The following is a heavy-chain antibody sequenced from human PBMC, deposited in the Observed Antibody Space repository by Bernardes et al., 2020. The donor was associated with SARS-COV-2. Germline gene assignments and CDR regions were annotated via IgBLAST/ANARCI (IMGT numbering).Heavy chain of an antibody. Sequence: SDALSLICTGSGGSLTHARYYWGWLLQPPGKGLEWIGNIYYNGNAYYNPSLKSRVTLSFDTSRNQVSLHLNSVTATDSAVYYCARADISIGAPAFDLWGQGTMVTVSS. J-gene: IGHJ3*01. CDR2: IYYNGNA. CDR1: GGSLTHARYY. CDR3: ARADISIGAPAFDL. V-gene: IGHV4-39*01. D-gene: IGHD3-9*01.